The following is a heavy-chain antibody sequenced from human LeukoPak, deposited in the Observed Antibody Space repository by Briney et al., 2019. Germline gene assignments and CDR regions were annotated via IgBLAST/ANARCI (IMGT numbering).Heavy chain of an antibody. Sequence: SETLSLTCTVSGGSISSYFWSWIRQPPGKGLEWIAYIYYTGSTTYNPSLMSRVTMSIDTSKNQFSLNLSSVTAADTAVYYCAKVWGNDYGDYCLDPWGQGTLVTVSS. V-gene: IGHV4-59*01. CDR2: IYYTGST. CDR3: AKVWGNDYGDYCLDP. D-gene: IGHD4-17*01. CDR1: GGSISSYF. J-gene: IGHJ5*02.